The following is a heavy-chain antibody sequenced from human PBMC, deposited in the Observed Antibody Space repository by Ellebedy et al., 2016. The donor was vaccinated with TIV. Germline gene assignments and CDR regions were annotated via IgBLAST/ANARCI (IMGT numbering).Heavy chain of an antibody. D-gene: IGHD6-13*01. CDR1: GGSFSGYY. CDR2: IYYSGST. V-gene: IGHV4-59*13. CDR3: ARGRIAAAGTLDHFDY. J-gene: IGHJ4*02. Sequence: GSLRLXXAVYGGSFSGYYWSWIRQPPGKGLEWIGYIYYSGSTNYNPSLKSRVTISVDTSKNQFSLKLSSVTAADTAVYYCARGRIAAAGTLDHFDYWGQGTLVTVSS.